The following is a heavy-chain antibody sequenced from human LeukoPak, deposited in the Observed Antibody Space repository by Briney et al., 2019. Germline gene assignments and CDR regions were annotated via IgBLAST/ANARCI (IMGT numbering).Heavy chain of an antibody. CDR3: ARDLEDCSGGSCYSWFDP. V-gene: IGHV3-21*01. D-gene: IGHD2-15*01. Sequence: GGSLRLSCAASGFTFSSYSMNWVRQAPGKGLEWVSSISSSSSYIYYADSVKGRFTISRDNSKNTLYLQMNSLRAEDTAVYYCARDLEDCSGGSCYSWFDPWGQGTLVTVSS. CDR1: GFTFSSYS. CDR2: ISSSSSYI. J-gene: IGHJ5*02.